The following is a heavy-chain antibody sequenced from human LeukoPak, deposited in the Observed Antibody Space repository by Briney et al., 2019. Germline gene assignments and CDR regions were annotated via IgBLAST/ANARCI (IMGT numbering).Heavy chain of an antibody. V-gene: IGHV3-23*01. CDR3: AKANSYDFWSGYPLYYMDV. Sequence: PGGSLRLSCAASGFTFSSYAMSWVRRAPGKGLEWVSAISGSGGSTYYADSVKGRFTISRDNSKNTLYLQMNSPRAEDTAVYYCAKANSYDFWSGYPLYYMDVWGKGTTVTVSS. J-gene: IGHJ6*03. CDR1: GFTFSSYA. CDR2: ISGSGGST. D-gene: IGHD3-3*01.